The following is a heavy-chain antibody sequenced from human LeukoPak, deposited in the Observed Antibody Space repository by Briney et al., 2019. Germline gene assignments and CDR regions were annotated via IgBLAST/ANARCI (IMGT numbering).Heavy chain of an antibody. J-gene: IGHJ6*02. CDR2: FSWNSGTI. CDR3: AKDIGTGGSYSNYCGIYV. Sequence: GRSLRLPCAPSGFTFDDYAMHWARQAPGKGLEWVSGFSWNSGTIGYADSVKGRFTISRDNPKNSLYLQLNCLRAEDTAWYCCAKDIGTGGSYSNYCGIYVWGQGTTGTASS. V-gene: IGHV3-9*01. CDR1: GFTFDDYA. D-gene: IGHD3/OR15-3a*01.